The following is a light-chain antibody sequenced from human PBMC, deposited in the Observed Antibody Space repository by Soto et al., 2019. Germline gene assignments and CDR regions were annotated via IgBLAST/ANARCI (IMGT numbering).Light chain of an antibody. CDR3: MQDLQAPWT. Sequence: DIVMTQSPLSLPVTPGEPASISCRSSQSLHSAGYNYLEWYLQKPGQSPQLLLYLGSNRASGVPDRFSGSGSDTDFTLKISRVEAEDVGVYYCMQDLQAPWTFGQGTKVEIK. V-gene: IGKV2-28*01. J-gene: IGKJ1*01. CDR1: QSLHSAGYNY. CDR2: LGS.